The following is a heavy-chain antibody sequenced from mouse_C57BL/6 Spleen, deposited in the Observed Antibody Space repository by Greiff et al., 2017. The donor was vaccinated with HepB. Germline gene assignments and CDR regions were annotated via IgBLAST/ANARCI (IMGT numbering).Heavy chain of an antibody. CDR1: GYAFSSSW. V-gene: IGHV1-82*01. D-gene: IGHD1-1*01. CDR3: AREGVYYYGSSYEFAY. Sequence: QVQLQQSGPELVKPGASVKISCKASGYAFSSSWMNWVKQRPGKGLEWIGRIYPGDGDTNYNGKFKGKATLTADKSSSTAYMQLSSLTSEDSAVYFCAREGVYYYGSSYEFAYWGQGTLVTVSA. J-gene: IGHJ3*01. CDR2: IYPGDGDT.